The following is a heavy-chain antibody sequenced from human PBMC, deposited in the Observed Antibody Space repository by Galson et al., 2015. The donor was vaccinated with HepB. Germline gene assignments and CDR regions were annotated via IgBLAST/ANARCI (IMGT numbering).Heavy chain of an antibody. J-gene: IGHJ4*02. D-gene: IGHD1-26*01. CDR3: ARQIVGSSD. Sequence: SLRLSCAASGFTFSSYSMNWVRQAPGKGLEWVSYISSSSSTIYYADSVEGRFTISRDNAKNSLYLQMNSLRAEDTAVYYCARQIVGSSDWGQGTLVTVSS. CDR2: ISSSSSTI. V-gene: IGHV3-48*01. CDR1: GFTFSSYS.